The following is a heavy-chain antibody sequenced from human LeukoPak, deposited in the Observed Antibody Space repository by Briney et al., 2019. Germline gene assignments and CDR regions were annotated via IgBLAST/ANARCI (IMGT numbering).Heavy chain of an antibody. V-gene: IGHV4-38-2*02. J-gene: IGHJ4*02. CDR1: GYSISSGYF. D-gene: IGHD1-26*01. Sequence: SETLSLTCTVSGYSISSGYFWGWIRQPPGKGLEWIGTIYHSGSTYYNASLESRVTISVDTSKNQFSLKLSSVTAADTAVYYRARVGWGNSGSYHFDYWGQGTLVTVSS. CDR3: ARVGWGNSGSYHFDY. CDR2: IYHSGST.